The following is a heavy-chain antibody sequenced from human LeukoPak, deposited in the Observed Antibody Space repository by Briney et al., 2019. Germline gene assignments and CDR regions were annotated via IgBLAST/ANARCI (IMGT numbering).Heavy chain of an antibody. J-gene: IGHJ4*02. CDR2: LNPNSGGT. CDR1: GYTFTAYY. CDR3: ARALGDYSNNRVYYFDY. V-gene: IGHV1-2*02. D-gene: IGHD4-11*01. Sequence: ASVKVSCKTSGYTFTAYYVHWVRQAPGQGLEWMGWLNPNSGGTNYARKFQGRVAVTRDTSINTAYMEMSRLASDDTAVYFCARALGDYSNNRVYYFDYWGQGTLVTVSS.